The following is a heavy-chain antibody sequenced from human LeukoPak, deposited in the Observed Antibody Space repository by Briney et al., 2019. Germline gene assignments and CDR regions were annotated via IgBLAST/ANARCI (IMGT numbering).Heavy chain of an antibody. J-gene: IGHJ6*02. Sequence: PGGSLRLSCAASGFTFSSYSMNWVRQAPGKRLEWVSYISSSSSTIYYADSVKGRFTISRDNAKNSLYLQMNSLRAEDTAVYYCARYYDSSSYYYYGMDVWGQGTTVTVSS. D-gene: IGHD3-22*01. CDR2: ISSSSSTI. CDR3: ARYYDSSSYYYYGMDV. V-gene: IGHV3-48*04. CDR1: GFTFSSYS.